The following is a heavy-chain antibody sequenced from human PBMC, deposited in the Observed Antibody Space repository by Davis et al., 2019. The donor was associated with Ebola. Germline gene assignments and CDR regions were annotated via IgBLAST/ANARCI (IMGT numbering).Heavy chain of an antibody. CDR1: GFTFSNYG. CDR2: ISYDGRNK. Sequence: GESLKISCAASGFTFSNYGMHWVRQAPGKGLEWVAVISYDGRNKYYADSVKGRFTISRDNSKNTLYLQMNSLRAEDTAVYYCAKEIKYYYDSNAFDIWGQGTMVSVSS. J-gene: IGHJ3*02. CDR3: AKEIKYYYDSNAFDI. V-gene: IGHV3-30*18. D-gene: IGHD3-22*01.